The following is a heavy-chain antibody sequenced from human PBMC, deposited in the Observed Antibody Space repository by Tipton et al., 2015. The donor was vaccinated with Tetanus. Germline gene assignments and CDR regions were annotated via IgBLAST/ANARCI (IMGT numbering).Heavy chain of an antibody. J-gene: IGHJ4*02. D-gene: IGHD1-26*01. Sequence: TLSLTCTVSGGSISSGGYYWSWIRQHPGKGLEWIGDIYYSGSTYYNPSLKSRVTISVDTSKNQFSLKLNSGTAADTAVYYCARDQARGARGWNYVDYWGQGTLVTVSS. V-gene: IGHV4-31*03. CDR3: ARDQARGARGWNYVDY. CDR2: IYYSGST. CDR1: GGSISSGGYY.